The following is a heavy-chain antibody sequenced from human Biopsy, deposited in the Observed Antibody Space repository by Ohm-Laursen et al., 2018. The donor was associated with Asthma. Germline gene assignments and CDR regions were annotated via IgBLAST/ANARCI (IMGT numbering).Heavy chain of an antibody. CDR2: ISYDGRET. Sequence: SLRLSCAASGFTFSSYGMHWVRQGPGKGPEWVALISYDGRETGYVDSVKGRFTISRDNFRNTVHLQMSSLRPEDSAVYYCTRDRFYNSVSSESFYYGVDVWGQGTTVTVSS. V-gene: IGHV3-30*03. CDR1: GFTFSSYG. D-gene: IGHD5/OR15-5a*01. CDR3: TRDRFYNSVSSESFYYGVDV. J-gene: IGHJ6*02.